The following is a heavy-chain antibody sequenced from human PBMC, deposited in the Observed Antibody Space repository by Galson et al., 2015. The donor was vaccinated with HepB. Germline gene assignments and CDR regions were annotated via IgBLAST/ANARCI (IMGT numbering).Heavy chain of an antibody. Sequence: SLRLSCAASGFTFSSYWMSWVRQAPGKGLEWVANIKQDGSEKYYVDSVKGRFTISRDNAKNSLYLQMNSLRAEDTAVYYCARGPDYDFWSGYYTGGGGVRWGQGTLVTVSS. V-gene: IGHV3-7*03. J-gene: IGHJ4*02. CDR3: ARGPDYDFWSGYYTGGGGVR. CDR1: GFTFSSYW. D-gene: IGHD3-3*01. CDR2: IKQDGSEK.